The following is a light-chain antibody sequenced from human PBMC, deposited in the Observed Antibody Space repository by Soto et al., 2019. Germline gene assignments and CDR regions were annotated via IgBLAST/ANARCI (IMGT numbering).Light chain of an antibody. J-gene: IGKJ1*01. CDR2: GAS. CDR1: QSINRF. V-gene: IGKV1-39*01. CDR3: QQSYSSPQT. Sequence: DIQMTQSPSSLSASVGDRVSITCRAGQSINRFLNWYQQKPGKAPKRLIYGASSLQSGVPSRFSGSGSGTDFTLTISSLQPEDFATYYCQQSYSSPQTFGQGTKVETK.